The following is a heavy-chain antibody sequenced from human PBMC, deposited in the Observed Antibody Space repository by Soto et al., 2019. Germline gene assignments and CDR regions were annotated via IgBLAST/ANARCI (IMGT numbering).Heavy chain of an antibody. J-gene: IGHJ6*02. CDR1: GFTFSSYA. Sequence: QVQLVESGGGVVQPGRSLRLSCAASGFTFSSYAMHWVRQAPGKGLEWVAVISYDGSNKYYADSVKGRFTISRDNSKNTLYLQMNSLRAEDTAVYYCARSVGYCSSTSCYNDGMDVWGQGTTVTVSS. CDR3: ARSVGYCSSTSCYNDGMDV. V-gene: IGHV3-30-3*01. D-gene: IGHD2-2*02. CDR2: ISYDGSNK.